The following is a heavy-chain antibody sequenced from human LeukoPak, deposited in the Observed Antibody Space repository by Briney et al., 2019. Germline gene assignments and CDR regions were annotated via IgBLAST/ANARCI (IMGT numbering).Heavy chain of an antibody. CDR2: ISWSGDRM. V-gene: IGHV3-9*01. D-gene: IGHD5/OR15-5a*01. CDR1: GFTFEDHV. CDR3: AKDLGGSVTSV. Sequence: GRSLRLPCAASGFTFEDHVMHWVRQAPGKGLEWVSSISWSGDRMGYADAVKGRFTISRDNAKNSLFLQMNSLRVEDTALYYCAKDLGGSVTSVWGQGTLVTVSS. J-gene: IGHJ4*02.